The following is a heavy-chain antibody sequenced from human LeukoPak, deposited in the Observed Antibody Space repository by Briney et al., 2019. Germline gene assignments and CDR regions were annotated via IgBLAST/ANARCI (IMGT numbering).Heavy chain of an antibody. Sequence: SSETLSLTCTVSGGSISSYYWSWIRQPPGKGLEWIGYIYYSGSTNYNPSLKSRVTISVDTSKNQFSLKLSSATAADTAVYYCARHWGLRQIKWYFDLWGRGTLVTVSS. V-gene: IGHV4-59*08. CDR3: ARHWGLRQIKWYFDL. J-gene: IGHJ2*01. CDR2: IYYSGST. D-gene: IGHD1-26*01. CDR1: GGSISSYY.